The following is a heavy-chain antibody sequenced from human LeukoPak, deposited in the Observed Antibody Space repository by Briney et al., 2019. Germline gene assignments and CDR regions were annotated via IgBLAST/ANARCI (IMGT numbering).Heavy chain of an antibody. J-gene: IGHJ6*03. CDR2: INHSGST. D-gene: IGHD4-17*01. V-gene: IGHV4-34*01. CDR3: ARGYDYGDYYYYYMDV. CDR1: GGSFSGYY. Sequence: SETLSLTCAVYGGSFSGYYWSWIRQPPGKGLEWIGEINHSGSTNYNPSLKSRVTISVDTSKNQFSLKLSSVTAADTAVYYCARGYDYGDYYYYYMDVWGKGTTVTVSS.